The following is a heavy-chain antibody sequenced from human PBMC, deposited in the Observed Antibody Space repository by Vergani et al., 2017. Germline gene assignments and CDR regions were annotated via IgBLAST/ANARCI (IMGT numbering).Heavy chain of an antibody. CDR2: INAGNGNT. Sequence: QVQLVQSGAEVKKPGASVKVSCKASGYTFTSYAMHWVRQAPGQRLEWMGWINAGNGNTKYSQKFQGRVTMTRDTSISTAYMELSRLRSDDTAVYYCARDSSPEFYSSSPTFDYWGQGTLVTVSS. CDR3: ARDSSPEFYSSSPTFDY. J-gene: IGHJ4*02. D-gene: IGHD6-6*01. CDR1: GYTFTSYA. V-gene: IGHV1-3*01.